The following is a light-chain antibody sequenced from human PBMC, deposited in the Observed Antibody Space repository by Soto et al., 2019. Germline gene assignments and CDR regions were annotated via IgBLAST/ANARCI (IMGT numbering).Light chain of an antibody. CDR1: QSVSSNY. CDR3: QQYGSSPLT. V-gene: IGKV3-20*01. Sequence: IVLTQSPGTLSLSPGERATLSCRARQSVSSNYLAWYKQKRGQAPKVLIYRASIRATGIPDRFTGSGSGTEFTLTISRLEPEDFEVYYCQQYGSSPLTFGQGTRLEIK. CDR2: RAS. J-gene: IGKJ5*01.